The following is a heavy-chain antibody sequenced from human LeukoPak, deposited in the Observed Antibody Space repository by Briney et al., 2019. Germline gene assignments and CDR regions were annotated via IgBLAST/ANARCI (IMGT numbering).Heavy chain of an antibody. CDR2: IYHPGST. CDR3: ASRPPNNMDV. Sequence: SETLSLTCTVSGGSVSGGSSTWTWIWIRQSPGKGLEWIGYIYHPGSTYYNPSLKGRVTMSLDKSKNQFSLNVTSVTAADTAVYYCASRPPNNMDVWGQGTTVTVSS. J-gene: IGHJ6*02. V-gene: IGHV4-30-2*06. CDR1: GGSVSGGSST.